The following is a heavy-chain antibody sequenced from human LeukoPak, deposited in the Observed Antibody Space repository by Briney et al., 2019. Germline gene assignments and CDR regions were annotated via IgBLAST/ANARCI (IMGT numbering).Heavy chain of an antibody. D-gene: IGHD3-16*01. J-gene: IGHJ6*02. CDR3: ARGGGLDV. CDR1: GFTFSNYA. V-gene: IGHV3-30-3*01. Sequence: GSLRLSCAASGFTFSNYAMHWVRQAPGKGLEWVAIISYDGNNKYYTDSVKGRFTISRDKSKNTLYLQMNSLRAEDTAVYYCARGGGLDVWGQGATVTVSS. CDR2: ISYDGNNK.